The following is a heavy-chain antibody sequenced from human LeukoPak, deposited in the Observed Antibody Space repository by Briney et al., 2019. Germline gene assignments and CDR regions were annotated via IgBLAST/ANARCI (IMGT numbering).Heavy chain of an antibody. CDR1: GGSISSYY. Sequence: SETLSLTCTVSGGSISSYYWSWIRQPPGKGLEWIGYIYYSGSTNYNPSLKSRVTMSVDTSKNQFSLKLSSVTAADTAVYYCARHVPQRGSLYYSPYYFDYWGQGTLVTVSS. V-gene: IGHV4-59*08. J-gene: IGHJ4*02. CDR2: IYYSGST. D-gene: IGHD3-3*01. CDR3: ARHVPQRGSLYYSPYYFDY.